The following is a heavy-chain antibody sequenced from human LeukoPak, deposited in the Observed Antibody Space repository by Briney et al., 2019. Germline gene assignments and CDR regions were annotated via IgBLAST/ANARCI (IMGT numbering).Heavy chain of an antibody. J-gene: IGHJ6*02. CDR1: GGSISSGGYS. CDR2: IYYSGST. CDR3: ARGGYYYYYGMDV. Sequence: SQTLSLTCTVSGGSISSGGYSWSWIRQHPGKGLEWIGYIYYSGSTYYNPSLKSRVTISVDTSKNQFSLKLSSVTAADTAVYYCARGGYYYYYGMDVWGQGTTVTVSS. V-gene: IGHV4-31*03. D-gene: IGHD1-26*01.